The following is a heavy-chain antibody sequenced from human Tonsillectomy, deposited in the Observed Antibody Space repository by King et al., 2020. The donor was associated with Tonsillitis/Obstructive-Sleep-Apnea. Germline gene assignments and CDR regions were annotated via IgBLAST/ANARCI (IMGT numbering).Heavy chain of an antibody. CDR1: GFTFSSYG. D-gene: IGHD2-15*01. Sequence: QLVQSGGGVVQPGRSLRLSCAASGFTFSSYGMHWVRQAPGKGLEWVAVIWYDGSNKHYADSVKGRFTISRDNSKNTLYLQMNNLRAEDTAVYYCARVGAAAESPFDYWGQGTLVTVSS. J-gene: IGHJ4*02. CDR3: ARVGAAAESPFDY. V-gene: IGHV3-33*01. CDR2: IWYDGSNK.